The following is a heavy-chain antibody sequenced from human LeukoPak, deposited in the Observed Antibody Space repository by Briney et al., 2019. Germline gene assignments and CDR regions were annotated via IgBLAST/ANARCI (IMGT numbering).Heavy chain of an antibody. D-gene: IGHD4-17*01. Sequence: SDTLSLTCTVSGGSISSYYWSWIRQPPGKGLEWIGCIYYSGSTNYNPSLKSRVTISVDTSKNQFSLKLSSVTAADTAVYYCARYPYGDYSNWFDPWGQGTLVTVSS. V-gene: IGHV4-59*07. CDR2: IYYSGST. CDR1: GGSISSYY. J-gene: IGHJ5*02. CDR3: ARYPYGDYSNWFDP.